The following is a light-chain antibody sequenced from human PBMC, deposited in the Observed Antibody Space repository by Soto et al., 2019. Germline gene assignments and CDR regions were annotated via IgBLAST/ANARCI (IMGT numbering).Light chain of an antibody. CDR3: QQYGSSPLT. Sequence: EIVLTQSPGTLSLSPGERATLSCRASQSVNIRYLAWYQQKPGQAPRLLIYGASSSATGIPDRFSGSGSGTDFTLTISRLEPEDFAVYYCQQYGSSPLTFGGGTRVEIE. J-gene: IGKJ4*01. V-gene: IGKV3-20*01. CDR2: GAS. CDR1: QSVNIRY.